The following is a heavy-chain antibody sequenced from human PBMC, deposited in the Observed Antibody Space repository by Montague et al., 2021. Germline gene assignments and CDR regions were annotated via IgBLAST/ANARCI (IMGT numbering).Heavy chain of an antibody. CDR3: ARSLYCRGGSCYSGFDP. Sequence: SETLSLTCTVSDGSISSASYYWGWIRQPPGKGLEFIGVIYYNGTTYHNPSLKSRVTVPMDTSKNQFSLKLSSVTAADTAVYYCARSLYCRGGSCYSGFDPWGQGTLVTASS. CDR2: IYYNGTT. CDR1: DGSISSASYY. D-gene: IGHD2-15*01. V-gene: IGHV4-39*01. J-gene: IGHJ5*02.